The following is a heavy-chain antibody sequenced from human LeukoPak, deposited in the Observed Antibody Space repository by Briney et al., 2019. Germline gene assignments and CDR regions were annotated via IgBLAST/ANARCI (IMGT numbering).Heavy chain of an antibody. CDR3: ARGNYYDSSGGFDI. V-gene: IGHV3-13*01. D-gene: IGHD3-22*01. J-gene: IGHJ3*02. CDR2: IGTAGDT. CDR1: GFTFSSYD. Sequence: PGRSLRLSCAASGFTFSSYDMHWVRQATGKGLEWVSAIGTAGDTYYPGSVKGRFTISRENAKNSLYLQMNSLRAGDTAVYYCARGNYYDSSGGFDIWGQGTMVTVSS.